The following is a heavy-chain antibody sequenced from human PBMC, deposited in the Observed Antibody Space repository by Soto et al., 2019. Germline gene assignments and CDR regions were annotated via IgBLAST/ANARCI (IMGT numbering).Heavy chain of an antibody. J-gene: IGHJ2*01. CDR2: INHSGST. CDR3: ASPITIGYWYFDL. Sequence: QVQLQQWGAGLLKPSETLSLTCAVYGGSFSGYYWSWIRQPPGKGLEWIGEINHSGSTNYNPSLKSRVTISVDTSKNQFSLKLSSVTAADTAVYYCASPITIGYWYFDLWGRGTLVTVSS. V-gene: IGHV4-34*01. D-gene: IGHD3-3*01. CDR1: GGSFSGYY.